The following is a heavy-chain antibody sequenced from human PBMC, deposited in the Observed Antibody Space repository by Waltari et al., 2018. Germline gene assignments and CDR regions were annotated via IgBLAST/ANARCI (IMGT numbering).Heavy chain of an antibody. CDR2: FYKSGNN. Sequence: QLQLQESGPGLVKPSETLSLTCTVSRSSIRNNNYYWGWVRQPPGKGLEWIGSFYKSGNNHYNPSLKSRVTRSVDTANNRCSLKLNSVTAADAAVYYCVRGYPDIVATISDYWGQGTLVIVSS. D-gene: IGHD5-12*01. J-gene: IGHJ4*02. V-gene: IGHV4-39*07. CDR1: RSSIRNNNYY. CDR3: VRGYPDIVATISDY.